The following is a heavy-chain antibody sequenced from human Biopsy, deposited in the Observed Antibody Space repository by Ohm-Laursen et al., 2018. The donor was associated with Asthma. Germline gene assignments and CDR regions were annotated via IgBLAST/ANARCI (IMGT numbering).Heavy chain of an antibody. CDR1: GFTFSNAW. J-gene: IGHJ4*02. Sequence: GSLRLSCAASGFTFSNAWMSWVRQAPGKGLEWVGRIKSNTDGGTTDYAEPVKGRFTISRDDSKNTLYLQMNSLKTEDTAVYYCTTGIDYWGQGTLVTVSS. CDR3: TTGIDY. CDR2: IKSNTDGGTT. V-gene: IGHV3-15*01.